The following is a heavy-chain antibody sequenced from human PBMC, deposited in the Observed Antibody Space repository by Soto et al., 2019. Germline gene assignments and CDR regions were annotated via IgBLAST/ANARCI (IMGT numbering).Heavy chain of an antibody. D-gene: IGHD3-10*01. V-gene: IGHV4-59*01. CDR1: GGSISSYY. CDR3: ASTLSTMAYYYYYMDV. CDR2: IYYSGST. J-gene: IGHJ6*03. Sequence: SETLSLTCTVSGGSISSYYWSWIRQPPGKGLEWIGYIYYSGSTNYNPSLKSRVTISVDTSKNQFSLKLSSVTAADTAVYYCASTLSTMAYYYYYMDVWGKGTTVTVSS.